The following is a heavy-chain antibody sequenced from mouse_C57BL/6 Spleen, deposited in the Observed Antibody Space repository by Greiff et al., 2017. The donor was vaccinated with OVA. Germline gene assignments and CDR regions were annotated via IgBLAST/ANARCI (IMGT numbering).Heavy chain of an antibody. CDR3: ARHFDYGLDY. CDR2: ISNGGGST. Sequence: DVMLVESGGGLVQPGGSLKLSCAASGFTFSDYYMYWVRQTPEKRLEWVAYISNGGGSTYYPDTVKGRFTISRDNAKNTLYLQMSRLKSEDTAMYYCARHFDYGLDYWGQGTTLTVSS. CDR1: GFTFSDYY. J-gene: IGHJ2*01. D-gene: IGHD2-4*01. V-gene: IGHV5-12*01.